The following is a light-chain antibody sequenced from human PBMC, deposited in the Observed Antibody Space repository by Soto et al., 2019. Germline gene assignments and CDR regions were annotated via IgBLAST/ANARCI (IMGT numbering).Light chain of an antibody. J-gene: IGKJ2*01. CDR3: QQYNNWPYT. V-gene: IGKV3-15*01. CDR2: GAS. Sequence: EIVMTQSPATLSVSPGERATLSCRASQSVSSNLAWYQQKPGQAPRLLIYGASTRDTGIPARFSGSGSGTEFTLTISSLQSEDFAVYYCQQYNNWPYTFGKGTKLEIK. CDR1: QSVSSN.